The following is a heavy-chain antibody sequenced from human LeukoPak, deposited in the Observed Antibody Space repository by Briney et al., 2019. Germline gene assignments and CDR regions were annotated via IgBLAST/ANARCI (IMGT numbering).Heavy chain of an antibody. CDR2: ISTSGSTI. CDR3: ASQRGSGSPHYYYYGMDV. D-gene: IGHD3-10*01. V-gene: IGHV3-48*03. Sequence: PGGSLRLSCAVSGFTFSTYEMDWVRQAPGKGLEWVSYISTSGSTIYYADSVKGQFTISRDNAKNSLYLQMNSLRVEDTAVYYCASQRGSGSPHYYYYGMDVWGQGTTVTVSS. J-gene: IGHJ6*02. CDR1: GFTFSTYE.